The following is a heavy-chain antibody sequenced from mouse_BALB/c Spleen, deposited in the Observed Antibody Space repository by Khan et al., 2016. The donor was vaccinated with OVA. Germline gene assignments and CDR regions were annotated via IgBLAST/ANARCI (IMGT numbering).Heavy chain of an antibody. V-gene: IGHV5-6-3*01. CDR2: INSNGGST. CDR1: GFTFSSYG. Sequence: EVQLVESGGGLVQPGGSLKLSCAASGFTFSSYGMSWVRQTPDKRLELVATINSNGGSTYYPASVKGRFTISRDNAKNTLYLQMSSLKSEDTAMYYWARMARTINGGQGTTLTVSS. J-gene: IGHJ2*01. CDR3: ARMARTIN.